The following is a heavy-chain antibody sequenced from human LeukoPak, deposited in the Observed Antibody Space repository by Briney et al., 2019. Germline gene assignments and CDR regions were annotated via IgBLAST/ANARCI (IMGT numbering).Heavy chain of an antibody. CDR1: VGSFSGYY. V-gene: IGHV4-34*01. J-gene: IGHJ4*02. Sequence: PSETLSLTCAVSVGSFSGYYWSWIRQPPGKGLEWIGEINHSGSTNYNPSLKSRVTISGDTSKNQFSLKLSSVTAADTAVYYCASRAGGNTAGVVWGQGTLVTVSS. CDR2: INHSGST. D-gene: IGHD4-23*01. CDR3: ASRAGGNTAGVV.